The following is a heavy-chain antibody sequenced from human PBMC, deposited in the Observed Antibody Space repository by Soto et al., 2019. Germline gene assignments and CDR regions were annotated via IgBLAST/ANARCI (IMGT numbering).Heavy chain of an antibody. V-gene: IGHV3-23*01. CDR3: AKDRDGAAAGPTKFYGMDV. Sequence: EVQLLESGGGLVQPGGSLRLSCAASGFTFSSYAMSWVRQAPGKGLEWVSGISGSGDSTYYADSVRGRFTISRDNSKNALYLQMNSLRAEDTAVYYCAKDRDGAAAGPTKFYGMDVWGQGTTVNVSS. J-gene: IGHJ6*02. D-gene: IGHD6-13*01. CDR1: GFTFSSYA. CDR2: ISGSGDST.